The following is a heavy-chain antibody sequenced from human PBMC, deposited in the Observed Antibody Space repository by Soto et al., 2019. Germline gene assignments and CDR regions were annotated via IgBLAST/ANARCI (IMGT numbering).Heavy chain of an antibody. J-gene: IGHJ4*02. Sequence: ASVKVSCKASGYTFTSYGISWVRQAPGQGLEWMGWISAYNGNTNYAQKLQGRVTMTTDTSTSTAYMELRSLRSDDTAVYYCARAESYYDSSGYYLRTGFYFDYWGQGTLVTVSS. V-gene: IGHV1-18*01. CDR3: ARAESYYDSSGYYLRTGFYFDY. CDR1: GYTFTSYG. D-gene: IGHD3-22*01. CDR2: ISAYNGNT.